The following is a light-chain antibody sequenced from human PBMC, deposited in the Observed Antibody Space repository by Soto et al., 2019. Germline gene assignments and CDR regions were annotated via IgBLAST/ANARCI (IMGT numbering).Light chain of an antibody. Sequence: IVLTQSPASLSVSPGEGATLSCRASQNVNNLLAWYQQKPGRPPRLLIYGASTRATGIPARFSGSGSATEFTLSISSLQSEDFAVYYFQQYNKWPITFGLGTRLE. V-gene: IGKV3-15*01. CDR1: QNVNNL. J-gene: IGKJ5*01. CDR2: GAS. CDR3: QQYNKWPIT.